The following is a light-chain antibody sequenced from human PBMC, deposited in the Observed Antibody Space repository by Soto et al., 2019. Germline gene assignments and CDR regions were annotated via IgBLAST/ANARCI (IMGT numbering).Light chain of an antibody. CDR3: QHYNSYSEA. J-gene: IGKJ1*01. CDR2: KAS. V-gene: IGKV1-5*03. Sequence: DIQMTQSPSTLSGSVGDRVTITCRASQTISSWLAWYQQKPGKAPKLLIYKASTLKSGVPSRFSGSGSGTEFTLTISSLQPDDFPPYYCQHYNSYSEAFGEGTKV. CDR1: QTISSW.